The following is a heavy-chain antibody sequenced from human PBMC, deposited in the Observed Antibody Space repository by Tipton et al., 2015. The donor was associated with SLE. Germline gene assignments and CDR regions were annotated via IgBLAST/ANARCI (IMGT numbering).Heavy chain of an antibody. J-gene: IGHJ4*02. CDR2: IYYSGSM. CDR3: ARGDRIGSYFDS. Sequence: TLSLTCTVSSGSVTSASYYWSWIRQPPGKGLEWIGYIYYSGSMNYNPSLKSGVTLSVDTSKNQFSLTLTSVTAVDTAVYYCARGDRIGSYFDSWGQGTLVTASS. V-gene: IGHV4-61*01. CDR1: SGSVTSASYY. D-gene: IGHD1-26*01.